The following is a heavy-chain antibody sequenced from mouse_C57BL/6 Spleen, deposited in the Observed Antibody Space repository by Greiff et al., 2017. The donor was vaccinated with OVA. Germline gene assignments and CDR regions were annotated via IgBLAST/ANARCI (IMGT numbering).Heavy chain of an antibody. CDR3: TSGGLRKGFAD. Sequence: VQLMESGAELVRPGASVTLSCKASGYTFTDYEMHWVKQTPVHGMEWIGAIDPETGGTAYNQKFTGKAILTADKSSRTAYMELRGRTSEDSAVYYWTSGGLRKGFADGGQGTLGTVSA. CDR1: GYTFTDYE. D-gene: IGHD2-4*01. V-gene: IGHV1-15*01. CDR2: IDPETGGT. J-gene: IGHJ3*01.